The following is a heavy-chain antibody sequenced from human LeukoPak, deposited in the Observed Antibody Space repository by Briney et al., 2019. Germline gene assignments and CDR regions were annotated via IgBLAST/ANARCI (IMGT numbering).Heavy chain of an antibody. CDR1: GFTFSSYG. CDR3: AKCSGWFVRGKDYYYYYMDV. J-gene: IGHJ6*03. CDR2: ISGSGGST. D-gene: IGHD6-19*01. Sequence: GGSLRLSCAASGFTFSSYGMSWVRQAPGKGLEWVSAISGSGGSTYYADSVKGRFTISRDNSKNMLYLQMNSLRAEDTAVYYCAKCSGWFVRGKDYYYYYMDVWGKGTTVTVSS. V-gene: IGHV3-23*01.